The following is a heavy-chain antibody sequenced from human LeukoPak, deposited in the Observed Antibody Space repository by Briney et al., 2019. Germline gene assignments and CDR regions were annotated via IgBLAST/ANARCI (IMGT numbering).Heavy chain of an antibody. D-gene: IGHD3-10*01. J-gene: IGHJ4*02. CDR1: GVTFSKYY. Sequence: ASVKVSCKASGVTFSKYYIHWVRQAPGQGLEWMGIINPRGSSTTYAQDFQGRVTVTRDTSADTVYMELSSLRSDDTSVYYCARLGFGELRDYWGQGTLVTVSS. CDR3: ARLGFGELRDY. CDR2: INPRGSST. V-gene: IGHV1-46*01.